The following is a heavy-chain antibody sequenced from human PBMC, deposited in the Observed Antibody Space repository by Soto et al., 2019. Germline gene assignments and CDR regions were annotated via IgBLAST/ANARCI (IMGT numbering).Heavy chain of an antibody. Sequence: QVQLQESGPGLVKPSQTLSLTCTVSGGSISSGDYYWSWIRQPPGKGREWIGYIYYSGSTYYNPSLKSRVTISVDTSKNQFSLKLSSVTAADTAVYYCARSYYDFWSGYPEAYYFDYWGQGTLVTVSS. CDR1: GGSISSGDYY. CDR3: ARSYYDFWSGYPEAYYFDY. V-gene: IGHV4-30-4*01. J-gene: IGHJ4*02. D-gene: IGHD3-3*01. CDR2: IYYSGST.